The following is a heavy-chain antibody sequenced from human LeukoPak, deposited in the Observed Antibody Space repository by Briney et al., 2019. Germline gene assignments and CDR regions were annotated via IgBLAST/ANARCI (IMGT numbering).Heavy chain of an antibody. D-gene: IGHD2-2*01. CDR3: AKGEYQLPYNWFDP. V-gene: IGHV3-9*01. CDR2: ISWNSGSI. Sequence: GGSLRLSCAASGFTFSSYAMSWVRQAPGKGLEWVSGISWNSGSIGYADSVKGRFTISRDNAKNSLYLQMNSLRAEDTALYYCAKGEYQLPYNWFDPWGQGTLVTVSS. CDR1: GFTFSSYA. J-gene: IGHJ5*02.